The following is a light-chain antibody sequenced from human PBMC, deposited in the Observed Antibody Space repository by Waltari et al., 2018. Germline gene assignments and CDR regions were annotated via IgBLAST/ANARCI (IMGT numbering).Light chain of an antibody. Sequence: QSALTQPASVSGSPGQSITISCTGTSSDVGFYNYVPWYQQHPGKAPKLIIYDVSVRPSGVSDRFSGSKSGNTASLTISGLQAEDEADYYCNSYTGSSSWVFGGGTKLAVL. V-gene: IGLV2-14*01. J-gene: IGLJ3*02. CDR3: NSYTGSSSWV. CDR1: SSDVGFYNY. CDR2: DVS.